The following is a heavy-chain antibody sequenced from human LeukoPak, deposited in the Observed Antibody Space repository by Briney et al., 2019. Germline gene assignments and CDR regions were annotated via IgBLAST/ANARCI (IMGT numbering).Heavy chain of an antibody. J-gene: IGHJ5*02. D-gene: IGHD6-13*01. V-gene: IGHV4-4*07. Sequence: SETLSLTCTVSGGSISSYYWSWIRQPAGKGLEWIGRIYTSGSTNYNPSLKSRVTMSVDTSKNQFSLKLSSVTAADTAVYYCAIEYSSSWYGDWFDPWGQGTLVTVSS. CDR1: GGSISSYY. CDR2: IYTSGST. CDR3: AIEYSSSWYGDWFDP.